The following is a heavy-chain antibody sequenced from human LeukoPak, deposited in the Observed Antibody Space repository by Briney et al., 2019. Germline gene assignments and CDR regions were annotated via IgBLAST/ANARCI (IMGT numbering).Heavy chain of an antibody. D-gene: IGHD2-15*01. V-gene: IGHV1-69*06. CDR1: GGTFSSYA. Sequence: SVKVSCKASGGTFSSYAISWVRQAPGQGLEWMGGIIPIFGTANYAQKFQGRVTITADKSTSTAYMELSSLRSEDTAVYYCASEEAAKGVGYWGQGTLVTVSS. CDR3: ASEEAAKGVGY. CDR2: IIPIFGTA. J-gene: IGHJ4*02.